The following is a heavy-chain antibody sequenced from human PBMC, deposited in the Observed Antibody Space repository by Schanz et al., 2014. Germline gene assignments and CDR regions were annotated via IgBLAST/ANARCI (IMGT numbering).Heavy chain of an antibody. CDR3: ARGIGGYGANNYFDY. Sequence: LVESGGGLIQRGESLRLSCSASGFSFSSYSMNWVRQAPGQRLEWMGWINTGSGDTKYSQNFQGRVTITRDTSASTAYMELSSLRSEDTAVYSCARGIGGYGANNYFDYWGQGTLVTVSS. CDR2: INTGSGDT. D-gene: IGHD5-12*01. V-gene: IGHV1-3*04. J-gene: IGHJ4*02. CDR1: GFSFSSYS.